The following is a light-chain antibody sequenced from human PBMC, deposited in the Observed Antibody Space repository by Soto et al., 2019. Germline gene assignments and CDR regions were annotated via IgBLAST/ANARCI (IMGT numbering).Light chain of an antibody. CDR1: QSVSRY. Sequence: IVLTGSPATRCLWPWEIATLSCRASQSVSRYLAWYQQKPGQAPRLLIYDASNRATGVPVRFSGSGSGTDFTLTISSLEPEDFAVYYCQQRNDWRRGTFGQGTRLEIK. V-gene: IGKV3-11*01. CDR3: QQRNDWRRGT. CDR2: DAS. J-gene: IGKJ5*01.